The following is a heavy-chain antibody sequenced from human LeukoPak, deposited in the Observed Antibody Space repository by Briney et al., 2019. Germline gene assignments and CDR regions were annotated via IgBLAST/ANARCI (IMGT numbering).Heavy chain of an antibody. CDR3: ASVGATWYCVGDCYPDY. CDR2: INPNSGGT. V-gene: IGHV1-2*02. CDR1: GYTFTGYY. D-gene: IGHD2-21*01. J-gene: IGHJ4*02. Sequence: ASVKVSCKASGYTFTGYYMHWVRQAPGQGLEWMGWINPNSGGTNYAQKFQGRVTMTRDTSISTAYMELSRLRSDDTAVYYCASVGATWYCVGDCYPDYWGQGTLVTVSS.